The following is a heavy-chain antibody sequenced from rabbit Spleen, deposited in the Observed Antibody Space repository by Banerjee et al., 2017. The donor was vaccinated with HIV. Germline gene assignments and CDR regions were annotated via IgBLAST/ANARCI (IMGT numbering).Heavy chain of an antibody. V-gene: IGHV1S45*01. CDR2: IDVGSSDFP. Sequence: QEKLVESGGGLVQPEGSLTLTCTASGVSFSFNNYMCWVRQAPGKGLEWIGCIDVGSSDFPNFAACAKCRFTSSEASSSSVTLQLASLTGSDTATYFCARDAAASLSSYGMDLWGPGTLV. D-gene: IGHD4-2*01. CDR1: GVSFSFNNY. CDR3: ARDAAASLSSYGMDL. J-gene: IGHJ6*01.